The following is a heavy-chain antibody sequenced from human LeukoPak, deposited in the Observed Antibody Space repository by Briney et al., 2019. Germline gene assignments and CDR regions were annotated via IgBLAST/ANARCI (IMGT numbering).Heavy chain of an antibody. CDR1: GGSVSRSPYY. D-gene: IGHD5-12*01. CDR3: ARDGYSGNDGL. CDR2: IYHSGST. Sequence: SETLSLTCTVSGGSVSRSPYYWSWIRQPPGKGLEWIGYIYHSGSTKYNPSLKSRVTISVDTSKNQFSLKLSSVTAADTAVYYCARDGYSGNDGLWGQGTLVTVSS. J-gene: IGHJ4*02. V-gene: IGHV4-61*01.